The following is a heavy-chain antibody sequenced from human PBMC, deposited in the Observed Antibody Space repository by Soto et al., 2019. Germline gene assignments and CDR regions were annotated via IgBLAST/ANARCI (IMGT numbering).Heavy chain of an antibody. J-gene: IGHJ6*03. CDR2: TYYRSRWYN. D-gene: IGHD1-7*01. CDR3: AGTTSHQWYYMDV. CDR1: GDSVSSNSAA. Sequence: QVPLQESGPGLVKPSQTLSLTCAISGDSVSSNSAARNWIRLSPSRGLEWLARTYYRSRWYNDFAVSVRSRITVNPDTSKNQFSLQLTSVTSEDTAVYYCAGTTSHQWYYMDVWGKGTTVTVSS. V-gene: IGHV6-1*01.